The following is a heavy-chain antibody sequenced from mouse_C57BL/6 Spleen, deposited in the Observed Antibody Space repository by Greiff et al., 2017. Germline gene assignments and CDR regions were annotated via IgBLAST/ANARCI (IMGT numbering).Heavy chain of an antibody. V-gene: IGHV1-81*01. CDR2: IYPRSGNT. D-gene: IGHD1-1*01. CDR3: AIYGSSNYFDY. CDR1: GYTFTSYG. J-gene: IGHJ2*01. Sequence: QVQLKESGAELARPGASVKLSCKASGYTFTSYGISWVKQRTGLGLEWIGEIYPRSGNTYYNEKFKGKATLTADKSSSTAYMELRSLTSEDSAVYFCAIYGSSNYFDYWGQGTTLTVSS.